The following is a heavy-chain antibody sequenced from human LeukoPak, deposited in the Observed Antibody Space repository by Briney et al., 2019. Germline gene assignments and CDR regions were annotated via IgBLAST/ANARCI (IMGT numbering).Heavy chain of an antibody. CDR2: IYHSGST. J-gene: IGHJ4*02. CDR3: ARDPVSAAGPFDY. D-gene: IGHD6-13*01. Sequence: WETLSLTCAVSGGSISSYNLWRWVRQPPGKVVEWGGEIYHSGSTNYNPSLKSRVTISVDKSKNQFSLKLSSVTAADTAVYYCARDPVSAAGPFDYWGQGTLVTVSS. CDR1: GGSISSYNL. V-gene: IGHV4-4*02.